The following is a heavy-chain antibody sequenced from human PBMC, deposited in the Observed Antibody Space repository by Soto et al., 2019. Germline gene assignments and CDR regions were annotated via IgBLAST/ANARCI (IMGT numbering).Heavy chain of an antibody. CDR3: ARDNYYDSSGRKNAFDI. D-gene: IGHD3-22*01. Sequence: ASVKVSCKASGGTFSSYAIIWVRQAPGQGLEWMGGIIPIFGTANYAQKFQGRVTITADESTSTAYMELSSLRSEDTAVYYCARDNYYDSSGRKNAFDIWGQGTMVTVS. CDR2: IIPIFGTA. CDR1: GGTFSSYA. J-gene: IGHJ3*02. V-gene: IGHV1-69*13.